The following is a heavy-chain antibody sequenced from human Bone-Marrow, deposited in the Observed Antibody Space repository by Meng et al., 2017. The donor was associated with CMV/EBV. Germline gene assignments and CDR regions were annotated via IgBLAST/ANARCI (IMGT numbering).Heavy chain of an antibody. Sequence: SETLSLTCAVYGGSFSGYYWSWIRQPPGKGLEWIGEINHSGSTNYNPSRKSRVTISVDTSKNQFSLRLSSVTAADTDRYYCAREVGDIVVVPAAICLDYWGQGTLVTVYS. CDR1: GGSFSGYY. V-gene: IGHV4-34*01. J-gene: IGHJ4*02. CDR2: INHSGST. CDR3: AREVGDIVVVPAAICLDY. D-gene: IGHD2-2*02.